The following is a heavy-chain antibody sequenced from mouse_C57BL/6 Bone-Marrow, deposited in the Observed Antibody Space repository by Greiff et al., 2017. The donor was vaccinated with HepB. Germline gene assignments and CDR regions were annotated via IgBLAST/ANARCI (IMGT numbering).Heavy chain of an antibody. D-gene: IGHD5-1*01. CDR1: GFTFTDYY. J-gene: IGHJ1*03. Sequence: EVHLVESGGGLVQPGGSLSLSCAASGFTFTDYYMSWVRQPPGKALEWLGFIRNKANGYTTEYSASVKGRFTISRDNSQSILYLQMNALRAEDSATYYCARLPTYGYFDVWGTGTTVTVSS. CDR2: IRNKANGYTT. V-gene: IGHV7-3*01. CDR3: ARLPTYGYFDV.